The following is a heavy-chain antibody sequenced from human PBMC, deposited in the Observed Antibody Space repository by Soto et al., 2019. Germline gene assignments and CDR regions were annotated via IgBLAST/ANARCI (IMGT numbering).Heavy chain of an antibody. J-gene: IGHJ4*02. D-gene: IGHD6-19*01. CDR2: ISYDGSNK. Sequence: QVQLVESGGGVVQPGRSLRLSCAASGFIFSSYSMHWVRQAPGKGLEWVAVISYDGSNKYYADSVKGRFTISRDNSKNTLYLQMNSLRAEDTAVYYCARGAGIVVAGTSCDYWGQGTLVTVSS. CDR3: ARGAGIVVAGTSCDY. V-gene: IGHV3-30-3*01. CDR1: GFIFSSYS.